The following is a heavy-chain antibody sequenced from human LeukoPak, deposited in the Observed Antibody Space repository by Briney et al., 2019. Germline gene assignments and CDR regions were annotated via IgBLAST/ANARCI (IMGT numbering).Heavy chain of an antibody. CDR1: GGSISSSSYY. CDR2: IYYSGST. CDR3: AILEGDPGVVIKPPGDYYYYMDV. J-gene: IGHJ6*03. V-gene: IGHV4-39*07. D-gene: IGHD3-3*01. Sequence: SETLSLTCTVSGGSISSSSYYWGWIRQPPGKGLEWIGSIYYSGSTNYNPSLKSRVTISVDTSKNQFSLKLSSVTAADTAVYYCAILEGDPGVVIKPPGDYYYYMDVWGKGTTVTVSS.